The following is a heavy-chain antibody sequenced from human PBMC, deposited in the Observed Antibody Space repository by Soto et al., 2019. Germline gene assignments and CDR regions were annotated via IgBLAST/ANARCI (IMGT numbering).Heavy chain of an antibody. Sequence: GGSLRLSCAASGFTFSSYVMNWARQAPGKGLEWVSSISSSSSDIYYAYSVKGRFTISRDNAKNSLYLQMNSLRAEDTAVYYCARGSTVTSGGRWFDPWGQGTLVTVSS. D-gene: IGHD4-4*01. J-gene: IGHJ5*02. CDR3: ARGSTVTSGGRWFDP. CDR2: ISSSSSDI. V-gene: IGHV3-21*01. CDR1: GFTFSSYV.